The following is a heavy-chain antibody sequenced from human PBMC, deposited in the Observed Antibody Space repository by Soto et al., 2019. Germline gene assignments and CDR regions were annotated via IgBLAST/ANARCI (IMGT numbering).Heavy chain of an antibody. V-gene: IGHV3-73*01. CDR2: IRSKANSYAT. CDR1: GFTFSGSA. J-gene: IGHJ4*02. D-gene: IGHD3-22*01. CDR3: TRHYKGRDSTSSLDY. Sequence: GGSLRLSCAASGFTFSGSAMHWVRQASGKGLEWVGRIRSKANSYATAYAASVKGRFTISRDDSKNTAYLQMNSLKTEDTAVYYCTRHYKGRDSTSSLDYCGQRSLVTVSS.